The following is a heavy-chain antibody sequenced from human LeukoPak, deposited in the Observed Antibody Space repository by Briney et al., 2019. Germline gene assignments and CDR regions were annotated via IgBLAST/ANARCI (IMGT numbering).Heavy chain of an antibody. J-gene: IGHJ4*02. CDR2: IRGKAYGGAT. CDR3: TRVTLDY. CDR1: GFTFGDYA. Sequence: GGSLRLSCTASGFTFGDYAMSWVRQAPGKGLEWVGFIRGKAYGGATEYAASVKGRFTISRDDSKSITYLQMHSLKIEDTAVYYCTRVTLDYWGKGTRVTVSS. V-gene: IGHV3-49*04.